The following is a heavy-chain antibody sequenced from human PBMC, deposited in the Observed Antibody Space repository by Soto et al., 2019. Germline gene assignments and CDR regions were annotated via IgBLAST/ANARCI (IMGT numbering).Heavy chain of an antibody. CDR2: IWYDGSNK. D-gene: IGHD2-2*01. V-gene: IGHV3-33*01. CDR1: GFTFSRYG. Sequence: GGSLRLSCAASGFTFSRYGMHWVRQAPGKGLEWVAVIWYDGSNKYYADSVKGRFTISRDNSKNTLYLQMNSLRAEDTAVYYCAGDLGLEARYCSSTSCYAPNGWFDPWGQGTLVTVSS. J-gene: IGHJ5*02. CDR3: AGDLGLEARYCSSTSCYAPNGWFDP.